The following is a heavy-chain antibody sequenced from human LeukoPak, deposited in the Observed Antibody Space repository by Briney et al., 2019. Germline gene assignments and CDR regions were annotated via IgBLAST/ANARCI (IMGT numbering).Heavy chain of an antibody. J-gene: IGHJ4*02. V-gene: IGHV3-23*01. CDR2: ISGSGGST. D-gene: IGHD2-15*01. CDR3: AKGTLGYCSGGSCYPLDY. CDR1: GFTFSSYA. Sequence: GGSLRLSCAASGFTFSSYAMTWVRQGPGKGLECVSAISGSGGSTYYADSVKGRFTISRDNSKNTLHLQMNSLRAEDTAVYYCAKGTLGYCSGGSCYPLDYWGQGTLVTVSS.